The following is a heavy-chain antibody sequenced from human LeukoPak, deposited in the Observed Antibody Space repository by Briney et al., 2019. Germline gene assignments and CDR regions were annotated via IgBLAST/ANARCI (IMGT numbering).Heavy chain of an antibody. CDR2: ISGRSNYI. CDR1: GFNFSPYS. Sequence: GSLRLSCAASGFNFSPYSMNWVRQAPGKGLEWVSYISGRSNYIYYADSVKGRFTISRDNARNSLFLEMNSLRAEDTAVYYCARDVRNYYANDYWGQGTLVTVS. D-gene: IGHD3-10*01. CDR3: ARDVRNYYANDY. V-gene: IGHV3-21*01. J-gene: IGHJ4*02.